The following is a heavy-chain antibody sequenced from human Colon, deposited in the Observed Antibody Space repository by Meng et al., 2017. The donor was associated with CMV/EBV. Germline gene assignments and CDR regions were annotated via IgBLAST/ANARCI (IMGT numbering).Heavy chain of an antibody. CDR3: TRPFVVEAARSMDV. Sequence: GESLKISCEVSGFTFSTYAMSWVRQAPGKGLEWVAQIKEDGSEKYYVDSVRGRFTIYRDNAKKSVYLQMNSLRAEDTAVYYCTRPFVVEAARSMDVWGQGTTVTVPS. CDR2: IKEDGSEK. CDR1: GFTFSTYA. D-gene: IGHD2-15*01. J-gene: IGHJ6*02. V-gene: IGHV3-7*01.